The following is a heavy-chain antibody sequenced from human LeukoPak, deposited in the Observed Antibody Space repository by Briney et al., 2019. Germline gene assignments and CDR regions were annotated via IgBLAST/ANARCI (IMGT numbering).Heavy chain of an antibody. V-gene: IGHV1-2*02. Sequence: AASVKVSCKASGYTFTGYYMHWVRQAPGQGLEWMGWINPNSGGTNYAQKFQGRVTMTRDTSISTAYMELSRLRSDDTAVYYCARVGWWTNDYGDYGRDYWGQGTLVTVSS. CDR3: ARVGWWTNDYGDYGRDY. J-gene: IGHJ4*02. CDR2: INPNSGGT. CDR1: GYTFTGYY. D-gene: IGHD4-17*01.